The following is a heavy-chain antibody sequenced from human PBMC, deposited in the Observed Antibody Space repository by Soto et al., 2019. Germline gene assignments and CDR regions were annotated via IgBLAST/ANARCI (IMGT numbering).Heavy chain of an antibody. CDR1: GFTFSSYS. D-gene: IGHD4-17*01. CDR3: ARVPSMTTVTVYFDY. V-gene: IGHV3-48*02. CDR2: ISSSSSTI. Sequence: GGSLRLSCAASGFTFSSYSMNWVRQAPGKGLEWVSYISSSSSTIYYADSVKGRFTISRDNAKNSLYLQMNSLRDEVMAVYYCARVPSMTTVTVYFDYWGQGTLVTVSS. J-gene: IGHJ4*02.